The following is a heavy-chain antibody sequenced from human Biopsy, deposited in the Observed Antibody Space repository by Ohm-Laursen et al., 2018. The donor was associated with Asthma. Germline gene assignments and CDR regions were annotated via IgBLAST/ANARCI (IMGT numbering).Heavy chain of an antibody. J-gene: IGHJ6*02. V-gene: IGHV4-30-2*01. CDR3: ARMNTLIQAANYFSYAMDV. D-gene: IGHD3-9*01. CDR2: LFHRWAT. Sequence: TLSLTCAVSGASINSGGYSWNWSRQPPGKGLGLICYLFHRWATHYNPSLKSRVTISVDRSQRQFSLKVNSVTAADTAVYYCARMNTLIQAANYFSYAMDVWGQGTTVTVSS. CDR1: GASINSGGYS.